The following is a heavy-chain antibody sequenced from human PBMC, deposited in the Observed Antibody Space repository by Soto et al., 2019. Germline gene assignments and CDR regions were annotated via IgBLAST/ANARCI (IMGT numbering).Heavy chain of an antibody. CDR1: GYSFTSYW. Sequence: GESLKISCNGSGYSFTSYWISWVRQMPGKGLEWMGRIDPSDSYTNYSPSFQGHVTISADKSISTAYLQWSSLKASDTAMYYCARQGERITIFGVVIIGGMDVWGQGTKVTVYS. CDR2: IDPSDSYT. V-gene: IGHV5-10-1*01. J-gene: IGHJ6*02. D-gene: IGHD3-3*01. CDR3: ARQGERITIFGVVIIGGMDV.